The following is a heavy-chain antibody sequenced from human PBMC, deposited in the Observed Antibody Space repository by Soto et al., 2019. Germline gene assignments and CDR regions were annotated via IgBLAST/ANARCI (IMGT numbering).Heavy chain of an antibody. V-gene: IGHV1-3*01. CDR1: GYTFTSYA. D-gene: IGHD3-9*01. Sequence: ASVKVSCKASGYTFTSYAMHWVRQAPGQRLEWMGWINAGNGNTKYSQKFQGRVTITRDTSASTAYMELSSLRSEDTAVYYRARDHRYYDILTGYYPHSWFDPWGQGTLVTVSS. CDR2: INAGNGNT. J-gene: IGHJ5*02. CDR3: ARDHRYYDILTGYYPHSWFDP.